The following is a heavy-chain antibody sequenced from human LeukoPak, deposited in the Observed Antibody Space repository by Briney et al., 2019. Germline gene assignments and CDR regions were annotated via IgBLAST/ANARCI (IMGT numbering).Heavy chain of an antibody. J-gene: IGHJ4*02. Sequence: GGSLRLSCAASGFTFDDYAMHWVRQAPGRGLEWVSGISWNSGSIGYADSVKGRFTISRDNAKNSLYLQMNSLRAEDTALYYCAKGPLRYYDSSGFVDYWGQGTLVTVSS. D-gene: IGHD3-22*01. CDR1: GFTFDDYA. CDR3: AKGPLRYYDSSGFVDY. V-gene: IGHV3-9*01. CDR2: ISWNSGSI.